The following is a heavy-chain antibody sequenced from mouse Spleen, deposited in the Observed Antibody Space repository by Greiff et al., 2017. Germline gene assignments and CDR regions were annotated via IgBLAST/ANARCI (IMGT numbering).Heavy chain of an antibody. Sequence: QVQLQQSGPGLVAPSQSLSITCTVSGFSLTSYGVHWVRQPPGKGLEWLVVIWSDGSTTYNSALKSRLSISKDNSKSQVFLKMNSLQTDDTAMYYCAGHDHDSNAFDYWGQGTTVTVSS. CDR3: AGHDHDSNAFDY. V-gene: IGHV2-6-1*01. CDR2: IWSDGST. CDR1: GFSLTSYG. J-gene: IGHJ2*01. D-gene: IGHD2-5*01.